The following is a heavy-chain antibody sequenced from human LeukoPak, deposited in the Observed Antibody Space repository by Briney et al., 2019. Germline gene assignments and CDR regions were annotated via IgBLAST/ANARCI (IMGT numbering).Heavy chain of an antibody. CDR1: GGTFSSYA. CDR2: IIPILGIA. D-gene: IGHD3-10*01. J-gene: IGHJ4*02. Sequence: SVKVSCKASGGTFSSYAIGWVRQAPGQGLEWMGRIIPILGIANYAQKFQGRVTITADKSTSTAYMELSSLRSEDTAVYYCARDLEAFGEYGNDYWGQGTLVTVSS. CDR3: ARDLEAFGEYGNDY. V-gene: IGHV1-69*04.